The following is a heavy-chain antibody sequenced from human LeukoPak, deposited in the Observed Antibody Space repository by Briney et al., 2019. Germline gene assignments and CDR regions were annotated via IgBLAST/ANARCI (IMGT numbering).Heavy chain of an antibody. J-gene: IGHJ6*02. V-gene: IGHV3-66*01. D-gene: IGHD3-22*01. CDR1: GFTVSSNY. Sequence: GGSLRLSCAASGFTVSSNYMSWVRQAPGKGLEWVSVIYSGGSTYYADSVKGRFTISRDNSKNTMYLQMNSLRAEDTAVYYCARDLVSGYCHYYYYGMDVWGQGTTVTVSS. CDR3: ARDLVSGYCHYYYYGMDV. CDR2: IYSGGST.